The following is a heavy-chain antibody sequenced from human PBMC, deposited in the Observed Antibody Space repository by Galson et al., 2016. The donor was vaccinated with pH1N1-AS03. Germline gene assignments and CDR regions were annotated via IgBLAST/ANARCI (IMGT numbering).Heavy chain of an antibody. CDR2: IDWDDDK. V-gene: IGHV2-70*11. CDR3: SRTRTDYYGSRD. CDR1: GFSLTTDDMC. D-gene: IGHD3-10*01. J-gene: IGHJ4*02. Sequence: PALVKPTQTLTLTCTFSGFSLTTDDMCVSWLRQPPGKALEWLARIDWDDDKYYSASLKTGHTTSKDTSKNQVVLTITNVDPVDTATYYGSRTRTDYYGSRDWGQGTLVTVSS.